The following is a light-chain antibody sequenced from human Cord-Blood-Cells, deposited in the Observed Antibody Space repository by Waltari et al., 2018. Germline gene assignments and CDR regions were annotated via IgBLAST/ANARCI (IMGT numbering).Light chain of an antibody. Sequence: QSALTQPASASGSPGQSITISCTGTSSDVGSYNLVSWYQQRPGKAPKRMIYEGSKRPSGVSNRFSGSKSGNTASLTISGLQAEDEADYYCCSYAGSSTPYVFGTGTKVTVL. V-gene: IGLV2-23*01. J-gene: IGLJ1*01. CDR1: SSDVGSYNL. CDR2: EGS. CDR3: CSYAGSSTPYV.